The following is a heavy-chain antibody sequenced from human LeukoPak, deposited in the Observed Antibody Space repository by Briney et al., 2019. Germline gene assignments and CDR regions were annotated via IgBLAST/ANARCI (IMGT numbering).Heavy chain of an antibody. V-gene: IGHV4-59*01. Sequence: SPSETLSLTCTVSGGSISSYYWSWIRQPPGKGLEWIGYIYYSGSTNYNPSLKSRVTISVDTSKNQFSLKLSSVTAADTAVYYCARVRLVRGVMRPYYYGMDVWGQGTTVTVSS. CDR1: GGSISSYY. D-gene: IGHD3-10*01. J-gene: IGHJ6*02. CDR2: IYYSGST. CDR3: ARVRLVRGVMRPYYYGMDV.